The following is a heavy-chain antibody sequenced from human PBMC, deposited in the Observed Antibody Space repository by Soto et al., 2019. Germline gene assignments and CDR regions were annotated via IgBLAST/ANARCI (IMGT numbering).Heavy chain of an antibody. CDR3: AKEAGDH. J-gene: IGHJ4*02. D-gene: IGHD3-10*01. V-gene: IGHV1-69*01. CDR2: IIPIFGIK. CDR1: GGTFNTYA. Sequence: QMQLVQSGAEVKERGSSVKISCKTSGGTFNTYALTWVRQAPGQGLEWIGGIIPIFGIKNVAQRFQGRVTITADESRTTAYMEMTSLRSDDTAVYYCAKEAGDHWGQGTLVTVSS.